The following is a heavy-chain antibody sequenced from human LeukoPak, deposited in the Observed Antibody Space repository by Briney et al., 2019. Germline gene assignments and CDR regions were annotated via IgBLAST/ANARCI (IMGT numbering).Heavy chain of an antibody. CDR2: INHSGST. CDR3: AREATVTRIDY. J-gene: IGHJ4*02. CDR1: GGSFSGYY. D-gene: IGHD4-17*01. V-gene: IGHV4-34*01. Sequence: SETLSLTCAVYGGSFSGYYWSWIRQPPGKGLEWIGEINHSGSTNYNPSLKSRVTISVDTSKNQFSLKLSSVTAADTAVYYCAREATVTRIDYWGQGTLVTVSS.